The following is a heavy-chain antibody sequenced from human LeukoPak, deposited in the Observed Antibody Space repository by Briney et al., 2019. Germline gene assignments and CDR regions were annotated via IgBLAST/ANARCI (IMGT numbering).Heavy chain of an antibody. Sequence: PGGSLRLSCAASDFTFSSYWMSWVRQAPGKGLEWVANINQDGSDKRYMDSVRGRFTISRDNAKNSPSLHMDSLRAEDTAVYYCARVGYNWDDDGVDYWGQGTLVTVSS. D-gene: IGHD1-1*01. CDR2: INQDGSDK. V-gene: IGHV3-7*01. CDR1: DFTFSSYW. CDR3: ARVGYNWDDDGVDY. J-gene: IGHJ4*02.